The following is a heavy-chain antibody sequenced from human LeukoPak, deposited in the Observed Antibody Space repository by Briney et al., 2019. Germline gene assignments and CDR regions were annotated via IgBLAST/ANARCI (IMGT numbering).Heavy chain of an antibody. D-gene: IGHD1-26*01. Sequence: SSVKVSCKASGYTFTSYAMHWVRQAPGQRLAWMGWINAGNGNSKYSQKFQGRVTITRDTSASTAYMELSSLRSEDTAVYYWAREECELLLDYWGQGTLVTVSS. J-gene: IGHJ4*02. CDR2: INAGNGNS. CDR1: GYTFTSYA. V-gene: IGHV1-3*01. CDR3: AREECELLLDY.